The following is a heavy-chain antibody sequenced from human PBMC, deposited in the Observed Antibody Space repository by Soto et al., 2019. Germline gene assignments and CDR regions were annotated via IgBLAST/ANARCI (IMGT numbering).Heavy chain of an antibody. CDR1: GGSISSGGYY. Sequence: SETLSLTCTVSGGSISSGGYYWSWIRQHPGKGLEWIGYIYYSGSTYYNPSLKSQVTISVDTSKNQFSLKLSSVTAADTAVYYCARGPRGGYCSSTSCYGAIYGMDVWGQGTTVTVSS. J-gene: IGHJ6*02. CDR3: ARGPRGGYCSSTSCYGAIYGMDV. D-gene: IGHD2-2*01. CDR2: IYYSGST. V-gene: IGHV4-31*01.